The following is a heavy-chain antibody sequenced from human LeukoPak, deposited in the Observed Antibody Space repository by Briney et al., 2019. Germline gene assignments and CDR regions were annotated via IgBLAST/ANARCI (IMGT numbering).Heavy chain of an antibody. CDR2: IKQDGSEQ. CDR1: GFTFSSYW. V-gene: IGHV3-7*01. CDR3: ARSRGETSWSPNQD. D-gene: IGHD3-3*01. Sequence: PGGSLRLSCAASGFTFSSYWMSWVRQAPGTGLEWVANIKQDGSEQYYVDSVKGRFTISRDNAKNSLYLQMNSLRAEDRAVYYGARSRGETSWSPNQDWGQGGLGTVSS. J-gene: IGHJ1*01.